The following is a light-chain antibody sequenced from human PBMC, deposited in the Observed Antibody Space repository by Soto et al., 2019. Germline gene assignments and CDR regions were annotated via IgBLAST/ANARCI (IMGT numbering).Light chain of an antibody. V-gene: IGKV3-11*01. J-gene: IGKJ3*01. CDR1: QSVDWY. CDR3: QQRSNWPPLT. Sequence: ILLTQSPATLSFNQGDRATLSWQASQSVDWYVAWYQQKTGQAPRLLIYDASTRATGIPDRFSGSGSGTDFPLTISSLEPEDFAIYYCQQRSNWPPLTFGPGTTVDIK. CDR2: DAS.